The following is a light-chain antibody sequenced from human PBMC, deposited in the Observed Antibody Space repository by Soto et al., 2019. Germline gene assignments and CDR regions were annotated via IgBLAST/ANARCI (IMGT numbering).Light chain of an antibody. CDR2: DVS. CDR3: SS. J-gene: IGLJ1*01. V-gene: IGLV2-14*01. Sequence: QSVLTQPASVSGYPGQSITISCTGTSSDVGGYNYVSWYQQHPGKAPKLMIYDVSNRPSGVSNRFSGSKSGNTASLTISGLQAEDEADYYCSSLGTETKVTVL. CDR1: SSDVGGYNY.